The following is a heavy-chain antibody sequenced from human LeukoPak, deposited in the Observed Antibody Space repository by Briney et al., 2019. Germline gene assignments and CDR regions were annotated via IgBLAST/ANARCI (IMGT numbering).Heavy chain of an antibody. D-gene: IGHD6-19*01. V-gene: IGHV1-8*01. J-gene: IGHJ4*02. CDR3: ARGLYSSGWYGYYFDY. Sequence: GASVKVSCKASGYTFTSYDINWVRQATGQGLEWMGWMNPNSGNTGYARKFQGRVTMTRNTSISTAYMELSSLRSEDTAVYYCARGLYSSGWYGYYFDYWGQGTLVTVSS. CDR2: MNPNSGNT. CDR1: GYTFTSYD.